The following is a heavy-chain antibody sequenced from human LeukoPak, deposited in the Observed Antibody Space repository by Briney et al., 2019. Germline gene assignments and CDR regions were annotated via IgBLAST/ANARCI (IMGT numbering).Heavy chain of an antibody. CDR1: GGSFSGYS. J-gene: IGHJ4*02. Sequence: SETLSLTCAVYGGSFSGYSWSWIRQPPGKGLEWIGEINHSGSTNYNPSLKSRVTISVDTSKNQFSLKLRSVTAADTAVYYCAGQLVRGVIVDDYWGQGTLVTVSS. D-gene: IGHD3-10*01. CDR2: INHSGST. CDR3: AGQLVRGVIVDDY. V-gene: IGHV4-34*01.